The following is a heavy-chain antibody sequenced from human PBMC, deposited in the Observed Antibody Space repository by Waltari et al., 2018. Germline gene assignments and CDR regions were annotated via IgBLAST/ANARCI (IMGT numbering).Heavy chain of an antibody. J-gene: IGHJ6*02. D-gene: IGHD3-22*01. CDR1: GETFSTYG. V-gene: IGHV1-69*12. Sequence: QVQLMQSWAEVKKPESSLTVSWKASGETFSTYGVSWVRQAPGTGLEWMGGTIPATGTANFAQKFRDRLTVTADEATGTVYMGLRGLRSDDRSTYCCAMSRHITNSAGWISYHYNLAVGGQGT. CDR2: TIPATGTA. CDR3: AMSRHITNSAGWISYHYNLAV.